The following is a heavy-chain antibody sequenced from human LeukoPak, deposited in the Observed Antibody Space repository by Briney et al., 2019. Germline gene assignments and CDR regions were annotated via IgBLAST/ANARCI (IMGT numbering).Heavy chain of an antibody. CDR3: ASQNEGYSSGRGPPGAYYCMDV. D-gene: IGHD6-19*01. CDR1: GYTFTSYV. V-gene: IGHV1-18*01. CDR2: ISGYNCNT. Sequence: ASVKVSCKASGYTFTSYVISWVRQAPGQGLEGMGWISGYNCNTNYAQKLQGRVTTTTHTSTSTAYIELRSQRSDDTAVYYCASQNEGYSSGRGPPGAYYCMDVWGKATTVTVSS. J-gene: IGHJ6*03.